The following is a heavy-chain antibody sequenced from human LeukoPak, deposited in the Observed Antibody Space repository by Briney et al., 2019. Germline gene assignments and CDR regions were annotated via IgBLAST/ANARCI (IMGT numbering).Heavy chain of an antibody. CDR1: GYTFTSYY. CDR2: INPSGGST. Sequence: GASVKVSCKASGYTFTSYYMHWVRQAPGQGLEWMGIINPSGGSTSYAQKFQGRVTMTRDTSTSTVYMELSSLRSEDTAVYYCATLEWLPSNYYGMDVWGQGTTVTVSS. J-gene: IGHJ6*02. D-gene: IGHD5-12*01. V-gene: IGHV1-46*01. CDR3: ATLEWLPSNYYGMDV.